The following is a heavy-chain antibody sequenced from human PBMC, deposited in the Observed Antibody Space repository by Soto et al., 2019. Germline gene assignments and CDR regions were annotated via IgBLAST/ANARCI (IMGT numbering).Heavy chain of an antibody. Sequence: ASVKVSFKASGYTFTSYDINWVRQATGQGLEWMGWMNPNSGNTGYAQKFQGRVTMTRNTSISTAYMELSSLRSEDTAVYYCARVLSRDGYNLDYFYWGQGTLVTVSS. CDR3: ARVLSRDGYNLDYFY. CDR2: MNPNSGNT. D-gene: IGHD5-12*01. CDR1: GYTFTSYD. V-gene: IGHV1-8*01. J-gene: IGHJ4*02.